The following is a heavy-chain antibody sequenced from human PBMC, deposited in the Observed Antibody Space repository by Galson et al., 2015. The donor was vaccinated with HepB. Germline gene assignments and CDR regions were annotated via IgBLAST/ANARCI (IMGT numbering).Heavy chain of an antibody. D-gene: IGHD6-13*01. CDR3: ARELGHSSSWYSDWFDP. CDR1: GGTFNSYA. V-gene: IGHV1-69*06. J-gene: IGHJ5*02. Sequence: SVKVSCKASGGTFNSYAIRWVRQAPGQGLEWMGGIIPLFGTANYAQKFQGRVTITADKSTSTAYMELSSLRSEDTAVYYCARELGHSSSWYSDWFDPWGQGTLVAVSS. CDR2: IIPLFGTA.